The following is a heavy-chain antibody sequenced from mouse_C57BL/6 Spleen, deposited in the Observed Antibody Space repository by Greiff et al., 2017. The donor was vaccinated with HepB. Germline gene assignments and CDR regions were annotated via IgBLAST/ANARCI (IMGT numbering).Heavy chain of an antibody. V-gene: IGHV5-6*01. D-gene: IGHD1-1*01. J-gene: IGHJ1*03. CDR3: ARHAITTVPATGYFDV. CDR2: ISSGGSYT. CDR1: GFTFSSYG. Sequence: EVQGVESGGDLVKPGGSLKLSCAASGFTFSSYGMSWVRQTPDKRLEWVATISSGGSYTYYPDSVKGRFTISRDNAKNTLYLQMSSLKSEDTAMYYCARHAITTVPATGYFDVWGTGTTVTVSS.